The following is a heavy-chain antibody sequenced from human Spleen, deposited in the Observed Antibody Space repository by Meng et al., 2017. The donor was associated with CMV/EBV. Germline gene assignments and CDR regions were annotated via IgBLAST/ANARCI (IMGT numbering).Heavy chain of an antibody. J-gene: IGHJ4*02. CDR3: AKVHYSSTWYRNYFDY. V-gene: IGHV3-48*01. D-gene: IGHD6-13*01. CDR2: ISSSSRTI. Sequence: GESLKISCAASGITFTDYSMNWVRQAPGKGLEWVSYISSSSRTIYYGDSVKGRFTISRDNSKNTLYLQMNSLRAEDTALYYCAKVHYSSTWYRNYFDYWGQGTLVTVSS. CDR1: GITFTDYS.